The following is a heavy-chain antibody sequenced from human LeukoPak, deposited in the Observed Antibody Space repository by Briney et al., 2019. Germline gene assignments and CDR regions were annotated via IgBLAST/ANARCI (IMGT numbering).Heavy chain of an antibody. J-gene: IGHJ4*02. V-gene: IGHV3-7*01. D-gene: IGHD3-10*01. CDR2: IKQDGNEK. Sequence: GGSLRLSCAASGFTFTTYWMSWVRQAPGKGLEWVANIKQDGNEKYYVDSVKGRFTISRDNSKNTLYLQMNSLRAEDTAVYYCAKETGITMVHVFDYWGQGTLVTVSS. CDR1: GFTFTTYW. CDR3: AKETGITMVHVFDY.